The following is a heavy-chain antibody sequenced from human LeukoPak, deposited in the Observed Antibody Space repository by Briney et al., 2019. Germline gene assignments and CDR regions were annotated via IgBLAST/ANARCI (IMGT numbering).Heavy chain of an antibody. D-gene: IGHD6-19*01. CDR1: GGSISGYY. V-gene: IGHV4-39*01. Sequence: SETLSLTCTVSGGSISGYYWTWIRQPPGKGLEWIGSIYYSGSTYYNPSLKSRVTISVDTSKNQFSLKLSSVTAADTAVYYCASQWLSHFDYWGQGTLVTVSS. J-gene: IGHJ4*02. CDR3: ASQWLSHFDY. CDR2: IYYSGST.